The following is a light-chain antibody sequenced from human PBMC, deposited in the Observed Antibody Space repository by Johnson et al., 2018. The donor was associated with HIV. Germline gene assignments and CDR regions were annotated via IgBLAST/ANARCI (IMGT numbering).Light chain of an antibody. CDR1: SSNIGSNY. V-gene: IGLV1-51*02. Sequence: QSLLTQSPSVSAAPGREVTISCSGSSSNIGSNYVSWYQQLPGTAPKLLIYENNKRPSGIPDRFSGSKSGTSATLGITGLQTGDEANYYCGTWDSSLSAGVFGTGTTVIVL. CDR3: GTWDSSLSAGV. CDR2: ENN. J-gene: IGLJ1*01.